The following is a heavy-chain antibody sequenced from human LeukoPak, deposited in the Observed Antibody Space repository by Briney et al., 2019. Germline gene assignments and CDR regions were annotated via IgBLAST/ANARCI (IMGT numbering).Heavy chain of an antibody. D-gene: IGHD2-8*01. Sequence: GGSLRLSCAGSGFTFSSYATSWVRQAPGKGLEWVSAISDTGATTYDADSVKGRFTISRDNSRSTLYLQMNSLRAEDTALYYCAKDTSIGRYCTNGVCSPFDYWGQGTLVTVSS. CDR1: GFTFSSYA. V-gene: IGHV3-23*01. J-gene: IGHJ4*02. CDR3: AKDTSIGRYCTNGVCSPFDY. CDR2: ISDTGATT.